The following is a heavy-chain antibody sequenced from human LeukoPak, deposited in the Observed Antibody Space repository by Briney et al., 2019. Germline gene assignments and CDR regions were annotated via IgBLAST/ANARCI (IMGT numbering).Heavy chain of an antibody. CDR1: GFTFSSYA. CDR2: ISGSGIST. V-gene: IGHV3-23*01. D-gene: IGHD3-22*01. J-gene: IGHJ4*02. Sequence: PGGSLRLSCAASGFTFSSYAMSWVLQAPGKGLEWVSAISGSGISTFYADSVKGRFTISRDKSKNTLYLQMNSLRAEDTAVYYCAKFSGTPYTSSGYFDYWGQGTLVTVSS. CDR3: AKFSGTPYTSSGYFDY.